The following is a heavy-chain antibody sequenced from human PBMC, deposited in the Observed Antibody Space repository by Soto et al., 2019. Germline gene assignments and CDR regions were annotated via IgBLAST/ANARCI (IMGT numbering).Heavy chain of an antibody. CDR1: RFTFSDFA. Sequence: DVQLLESGGGLVQPGGSLTLSCSASRFTFSDFAMNWVRQAPGKGLEWVSAIDGVGADTYYADSVKGRFTISRDNFKSTLYLQMNRLRDEDTAVYYCAKAAVPYNGKWAWFDSWGKGTLVIVS. CDR2: IDGVGADT. D-gene: IGHD1-26*01. CDR3: AKAAVPYNGKWAWFDS. J-gene: IGHJ5*01. V-gene: IGHV3-23*01.